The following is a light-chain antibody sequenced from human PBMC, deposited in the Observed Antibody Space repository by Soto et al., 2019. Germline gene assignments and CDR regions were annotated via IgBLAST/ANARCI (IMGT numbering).Light chain of an antibody. J-gene: IGKJ1*01. CDR1: QSVSNNY. V-gene: IGKV3-20*01. Sequence: EIVLTQSPGTLSLSPGERATLSCRASQSVSNNYLAWYQQKPGQAPRLLIYGASNRATGIPDRFSGSGSGTDFTLTISRLEPEDVAVYFCQQYGRSSWTFGQGTKVDIK. CDR3: QQYGRSSWT. CDR2: GAS.